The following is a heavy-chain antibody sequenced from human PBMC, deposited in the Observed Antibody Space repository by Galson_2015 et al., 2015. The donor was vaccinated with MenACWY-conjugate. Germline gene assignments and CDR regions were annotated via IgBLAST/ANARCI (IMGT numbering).Heavy chain of an antibody. Sequence: SEPLSLTCSVSGVSFTISYWTWIRQSPGQGLEWIGYMNHRGTSNYNPSLKGRATVSVDTSKSQFSLKLSSVTAADTAVYYCAGLFMGLCTKRSCLGCFDAWGQGTPVSVSP. J-gene: IGHJ5*02. D-gene: IGHD3-16*01. CDR3: AGLFMGLCTKRSCLGCFDA. V-gene: IGHV4-59*01. CDR1: GVSFTISY. CDR2: MNHRGTS.